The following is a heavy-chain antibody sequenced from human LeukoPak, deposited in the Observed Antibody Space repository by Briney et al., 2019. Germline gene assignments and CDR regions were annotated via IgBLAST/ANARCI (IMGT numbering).Heavy chain of an antibody. V-gene: IGHV3-21*01. J-gene: IGHJ6*03. CDR2: ISSSSSYI. CDR1: GFTFSSYS. D-gene: IGHD3-10*01. Sequence: GGSLRLSCAASGFTFSSYSMNWVRQAPGKGLEWVSSISSSSSYIYYADSVKGRFTISRDNAKNSLYLQMNSLRAEDTAVYYCARDREGWFNYMDVWGKGTTVTVSS. CDR3: ARDREGWFNYMDV.